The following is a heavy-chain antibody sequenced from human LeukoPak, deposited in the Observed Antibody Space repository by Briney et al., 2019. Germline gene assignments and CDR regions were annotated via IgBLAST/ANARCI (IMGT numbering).Heavy chain of an antibody. CDR1: GGSISSSSYY. D-gene: IGHD6-19*01. V-gene: IGHV4-39*07. Sequence: SETLSLTCTVSGGSISSSSYYWGWIRQPPGKGLEWIGSIYYSGSTYYNPSLKSRVTISVDTSKNQFSLKLSSVTAADTAVYYCARDLKQWLVLRKYYFDYWGQGTLVTVSS. CDR3: ARDLKQWLVLRKYYFDY. J-gene: IGHJ4*02. CDR2: IYYSGST.